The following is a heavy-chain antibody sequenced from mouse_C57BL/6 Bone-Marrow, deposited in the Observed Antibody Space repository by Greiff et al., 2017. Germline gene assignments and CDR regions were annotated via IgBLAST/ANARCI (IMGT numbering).Heavy chain of an antibody. V-gene: IGHV1-26*01. CDR1: GYTFTDYY. D-gene: IGHD2-4*01. Sequence: EVQLQQSGPELVKPGASVKISCKASGYTFTDYYMNWVKQSHGKSLEWIGDINPNNGGTSYNQKFKGKATLTVDKSSSTAYMALRSLTSEDSAVYYCARYDYLYYYAMDYWGQGTSVTVSS. J-gene: IGHJ4*01. CDR2: INPNNGGT. CDR3: ARYDYLYYYAMDY.